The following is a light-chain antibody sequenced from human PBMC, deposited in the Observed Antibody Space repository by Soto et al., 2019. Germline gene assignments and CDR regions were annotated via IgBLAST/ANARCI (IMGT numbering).Light chain of an antibody. CDR1: ASVSRY. Sequence: EIVLTQSPATLSLSPGNRATLSCRASASVSRYLAWYQQKPGQAPRLLIYDASNRATGIPARFSGSGSGTDFTLTITSLEPEDFAVYYCQQRSNCPSTFGGGTKVEIK. J-gene: IGKJ4*01. V-gene: IGKV3-11*01. CDR3: QQRSNCPST. CDR2: DAS.